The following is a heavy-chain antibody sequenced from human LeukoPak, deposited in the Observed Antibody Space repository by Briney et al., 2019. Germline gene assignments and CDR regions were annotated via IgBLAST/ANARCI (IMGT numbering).Heavy chain of an antibody. CDR3: ARVGYYESSGYYEY. V-gene: IGHV1-2*06. Sequence: GASVKVSFKASGYTLTDYYMHWVRQAPGQGLEGMGRINPNSGGKNYAQKFQGRVTMTRDTSISTVYMELSRLRSDDTAVYYCARVGYYESSGYYEYWCQGTLVTVSS. CDR1: GYTLTDYY. D-gene: IGHD3-22*01. CDR2: INPNSGGK. J-gene: IGHJ4*02.